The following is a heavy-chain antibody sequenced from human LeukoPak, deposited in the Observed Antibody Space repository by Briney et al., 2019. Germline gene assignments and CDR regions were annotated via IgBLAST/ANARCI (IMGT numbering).Heavy chain of an antibody. V-gene: IGHV3-7*01. CDR2: IKQDGSEK. D-gene: IGHD6-19*01. Sequence: GGSLRLSCAASGFTFSSYWMSWVRQAPGKGLEWVANIKQDGSEKYYVDSVKGRFTISRDNAKNSLYLQMNSLRAEDTAVYYCARDLWDSSGWYVSFYYYYYMDVWGKGTTVTVSS. CDR1: GFTFSSYW. J-gene: IGHJ6*03. CDR3: ARDLWDSSGWYVSFYYYYYMDV.